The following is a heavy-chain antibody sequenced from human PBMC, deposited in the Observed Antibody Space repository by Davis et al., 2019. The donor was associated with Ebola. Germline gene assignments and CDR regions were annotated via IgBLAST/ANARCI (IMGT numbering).Heavy chain of an antibody. Sequence: PSETLSLTCTVSGGSISSYYWGWIRQPPGKGLEWIGSIYYSGSTYYNPSLKSRVTISVDTSKNQFSLKLSSVTAADTAVYYCARGGDVTSRHLQDYWGQGTLVTVSS. CDR3: ARGGDVTSRHLQDY. CDR1: GGSISSYY. D-gene: IGHD5-24*01. V-gene: IGHV4-39*07. CDR2: IYYSGST. J-gene: IGHJ4*02.